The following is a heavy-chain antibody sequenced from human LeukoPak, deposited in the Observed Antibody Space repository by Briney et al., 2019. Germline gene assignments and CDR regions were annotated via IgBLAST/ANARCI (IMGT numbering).Heavy chain of an antibody. Sequence: ASVKVSCRTSGYSFINYGITWVRQAPGQGLEWMGWISGYNSKTFYAQKFQGRVTMTTDTSTTTVYMEVRSLRSDDTAVYYCARSSGSFDDAFDIWGQGTMVTVSS. CDR3: ARSSGSFDDAFDI. J-gene: IGHJ3*02. CDR2: ISGYNSKT. V-gene: IGHV1-18*01. CDR1: GYSFINYG. D-gene: IGHD1-26*01.